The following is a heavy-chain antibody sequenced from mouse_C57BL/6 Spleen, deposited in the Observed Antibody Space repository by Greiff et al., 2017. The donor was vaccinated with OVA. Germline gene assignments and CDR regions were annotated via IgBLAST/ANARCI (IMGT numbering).Heavy chain of an antibody. CDR1: GFSLSTSGMG. Sequence: QVTLKVSGPGLLQSSQTLSLTCSFSGFSLSTSGMGVSWIRQPSGKGLEWLAHIYWDDDKRYNPSLKSRLTISKDTSRNQVFLKITSVDTADTATYYCARRTYGYDGGDYYAMDYWGQGTSVTVSS. CDR3: ARRTYGYDGGDYYAMDY. CDR2: IYWDDDK. J-gene: IGHJ4*01. D-gene: IGHD2-2*01. V-gene: IGHV8-12*01.